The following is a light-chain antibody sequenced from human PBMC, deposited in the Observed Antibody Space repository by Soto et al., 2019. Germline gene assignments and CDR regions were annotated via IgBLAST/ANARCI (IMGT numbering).Light chain of an antibody. Sequence: EIVLTQSPGTLALSPGERATLSCRASQSVSTTFLAWYQRKPGQAPRLLIYGASSRATGIPDRFSGSGSGTDFTLTIRRLEPEDFAVYYCQQYANSPLTFGGGTKVEIK. V-gene: IGKV3-20*01. CDR2: GAS. J-gene: IGKJ4*01. CDR3: QQYANSPLT. CDR1: QSVSTTF.